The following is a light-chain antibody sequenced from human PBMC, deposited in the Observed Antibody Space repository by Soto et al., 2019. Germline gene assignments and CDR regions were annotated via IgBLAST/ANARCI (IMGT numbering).Light chain of an antibody. CDR3: QQSYSTPWT. Sequence: DIQMTQSPSSLSASVGDRVTITCRASQSVRTYLNWYQQKPGKAPNLLIYGVSTLHSGVPSRFSGTGSGTDFTLTISSLQPEDFASYYCQQSYSTPWTFGPGKKVEIK. CDR2: GVS. CDR1: QSVRTY. V-gene: IGKV1-39*01. J-gene: IGKJ1*01.